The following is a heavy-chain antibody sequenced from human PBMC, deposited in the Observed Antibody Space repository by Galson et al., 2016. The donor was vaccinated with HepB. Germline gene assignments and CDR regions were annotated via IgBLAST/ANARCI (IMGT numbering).Heavy chain of an antibody. Sequence: QSGAEVKRPGESLKISCKGSGYSFTSHWIGWVRQMSGQGLEWMGIILPGDSETRYSPSFEGQVTISAGKSISSVYLQWSSLKASDTGIYYCARLHCSSTRCFYFDFWGQGTLVTVAS. D-gene: IGHD2-2*01. CDR1: GYSFTSHW. V-gene: IGHV5-51*03. J-gene: IGHJ4*02. CDR3: ARLHCSSTRCFYFDF. CDR2: ILPGDSET.